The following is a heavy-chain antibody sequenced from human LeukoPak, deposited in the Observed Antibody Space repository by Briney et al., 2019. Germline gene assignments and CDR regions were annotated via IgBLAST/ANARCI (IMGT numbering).Heavy chain of an antibody. J-gene: IGHJ3*02. CDR1: GGSISSYY. CDR2: IYYSGST. D-gene: IGHD3-22*01. CDR3: ARQLSISHSSGYRADAFDI. V-gene: IGHV4-59*08. Sequence: SETLSLTCTVSGGSISSYYWSWIRQPPGKGLEWIGYIYYSGSTNYNPSLKSRVTISVDTSKNQFSLKLSSVTAADTAVYYCARQLSISHSSGYRADAFDIWGQGTWSPSLQ.